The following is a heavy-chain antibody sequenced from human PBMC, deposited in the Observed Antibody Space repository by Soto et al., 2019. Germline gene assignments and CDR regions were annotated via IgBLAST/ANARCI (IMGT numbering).Heavy chain of an antibody. CDR3: ATYSGNYERYGVYYGMDV. CDR1: GFTFSNYA. J-gene: IGHJ6*02. V-gene: IGHV3-23*01. CDR2: ISGSGGST. Sequence: EVQLLESGGHLVQPGGSLRLSCAASGFTFSNYAISWVRQAPGKGLEWVSSISGSGGSTYYADSVKGRFTISRDTSKNTLYLQMNSLRAADTAVYYCATYSGNYERYGVYYGMDVWGQGTTVTVSS. D-gene: IGHD1-26*01.